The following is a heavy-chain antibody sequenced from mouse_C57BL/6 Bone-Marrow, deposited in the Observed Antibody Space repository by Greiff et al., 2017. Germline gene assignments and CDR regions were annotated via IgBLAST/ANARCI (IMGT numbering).Heavy chain of an antibody. D-gene: IGHD1-1*01. J-gene: IGHJ4*01. V-gene: IGHV1-69*01. CDR3: ARDGSSYNYAMDY. CDR1: GYTFTSYW. Sequence: QVQLQQPGAELVMPGASVKLSCKASGYTFTSYWMHWVKQRPGQGLEWIGEIDPSDSYTNYNQKFKGKSTLTVDKSSSTAYMQLCSLTSEDSAVYYCARDGSSYNYAMDYWGQGTSVTVSS. CDR2: IDPSDSYT.